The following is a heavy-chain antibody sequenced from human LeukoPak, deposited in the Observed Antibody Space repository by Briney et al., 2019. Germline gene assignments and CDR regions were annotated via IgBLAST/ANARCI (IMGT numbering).Heavy chain of an antibody. D-gene: IGHD3-22*01. CDR3: ARGYDSSGYYPPPFDY. CDR2: ISAYNGNT. J-gene: IGHJ4*02. Sequence: ASVKVSCKASGYTFTSYGISWVRQAPGQGLEWMGWISAYNGNTNYAQKLQGRVTMTTDTSTSTAYMELRSLRAEDTAVYYCARGYDSSGYYPPPFDYWGQGTLVTVSS. CDR1: GYTFTSYG. V-gene: IGHV1-18*01.